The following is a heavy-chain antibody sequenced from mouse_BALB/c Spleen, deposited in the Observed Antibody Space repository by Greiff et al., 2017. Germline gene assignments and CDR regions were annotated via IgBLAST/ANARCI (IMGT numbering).Heavy chain of an antibody. CDR1: GYTFTDYY. D-gene: IGHD3-2*01. V-gene: IGHV1-77*01. CDR3: ARQVDSSGKGAWFAY. J-gene: IGHJ3*01. Sequence: QVQLKESGAELARPGASVKLSCKASGYTFTDYYINWVKQRTGQGLEWIGEIYPGSGNTYYNEKFKGKATLTADKSSSTAYMQLSSLTSEDSAVYFCARQVDSSGKGAWFAYWGQGTLVTVSA. CDR2: IYPGSGNT.